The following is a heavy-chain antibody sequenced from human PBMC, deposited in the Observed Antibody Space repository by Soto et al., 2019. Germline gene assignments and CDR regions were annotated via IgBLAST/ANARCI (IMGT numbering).Heavy chain of an antibody. D-gene: IGHD6-13*01. CDR2: INPNSGDP. Sequence: QVQLVQSGAEVKKPGASVTVSCKASGYTLSDYYIQWVRQAPGQGLEWMGWINPNSGDPNYAQKFQGRVTMSRDTSINTANMELGWRRSKDTAVYYCTREGGVIAAAGGGNAAFDIWAQGTKVTVSS. J-gene: IGHJ3*02. CDR3: TREGGVIAAAGGGNAAFDI. CDR1: GYTLSDYY. V-gene: IGHV1-2*02.